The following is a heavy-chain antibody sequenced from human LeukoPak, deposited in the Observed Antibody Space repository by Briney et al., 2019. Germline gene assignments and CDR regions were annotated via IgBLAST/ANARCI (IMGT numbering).Heavy chain of an antibody. J-gene: IGHJ2*01. D-gene: IGHD3-3*02. V-gene: IGHV3-53*01. CDR3: ARVGDHFHWNLDL. Sequence: PGGSLRLSCAASGFTVTNYYMNWVRQAPGKGLEWVSIIYSGATTYYADSVKGRFTISRDTSNNTVSLQMNSLRAEDTAPYYCARVGDHFHWNLDLWGRGTLVTVSS. CDR1: GFTVTNYY. CDR2: IYSGATT.